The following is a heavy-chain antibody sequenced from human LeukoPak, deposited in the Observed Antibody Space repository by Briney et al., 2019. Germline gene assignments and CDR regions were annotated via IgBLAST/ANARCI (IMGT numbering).Heavy chain of an antibody. CDR1: GGSISSSSYY. V-gene: IGHV4-39*07. Sequence: PSETLSLTCTVSGGSISSSSYYWGWIRQPPGKGLEWIGSIYYSGSTYYNPSLKSRVTISVDTFKNQFSLKLSSVTAADTAVYYCARIRSGSLDAFDIWGQGTMVTVSS. CDR3: ARIRSGSLDAFDI. CDR2: IYYSGST. D-gene: IGHD1-26*01. J-gene: IGHJ3*02.